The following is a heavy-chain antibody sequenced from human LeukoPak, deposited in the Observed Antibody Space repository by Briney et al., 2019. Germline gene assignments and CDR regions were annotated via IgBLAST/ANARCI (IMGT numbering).Heavy chain of an antibody. CDR2: INHSGST. Sequence: SETLSLTCAVYGGSSSGYYWSWIRQPPGRGLGWIGEINHSGSTNYNPSLKSRVTISVDTSKNQFSLKLSSVTAADTAVYYCARRVRYSGYDTDYWGQGTLVTVSS. CDR1: GGSSSGYY. D-gene: IGHD5-12*01. J-gene: IGHJ4*02. V-gene: IGHV4-34*01. CDR3: ARRVRYSGYDTDY.